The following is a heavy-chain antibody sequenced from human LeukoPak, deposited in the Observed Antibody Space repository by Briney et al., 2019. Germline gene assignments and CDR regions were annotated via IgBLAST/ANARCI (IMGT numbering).Heavy chain of an antibody. CDR3: ARAGYSSSWYNPTYYYYMDV. Sequence: VASVKVSCKASGYTFTSYGISWVRQAPGQGLEWMGWICAYNGNTNYAQKLQGRVTMTTDTSTSTAYMELRSLRSDDTAVYYCARAGYSSSWYNPTYYYYMDVWGKGTTVTVSS. CDR2: ICAYNGNT. CDR1: GYTFTSYG. J-gene: IGHJ6*03. D-gene: IGHD6-13*01. V-gene: IGHV1-18*01.